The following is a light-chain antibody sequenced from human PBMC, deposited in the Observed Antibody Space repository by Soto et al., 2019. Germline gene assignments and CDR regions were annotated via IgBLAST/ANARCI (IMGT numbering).Light chain of an antibody. J-gene: IGKJ1*01. CDR3: HQYGVSPWT. Sequence: EIALTQSPGTLSLSPGERATLSCRASQTITRAFLAWYQQKRGQAPRLVIYGASTRATGIPERFSGSALGTDFTLTISRLEPEDFALYYCHQYGVSPWTFGQGTKVDIK. CDR1: QTITRAF. CDR2: GAS. V-gene: IGKV3-20*01.